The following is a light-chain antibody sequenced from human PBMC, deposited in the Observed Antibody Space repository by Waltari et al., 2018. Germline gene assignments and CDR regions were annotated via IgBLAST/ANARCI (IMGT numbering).Light chain of an antibody. CDR1: SSDVGGYNY. J-gene: IGLJ3*02. CDR3: SSYTSSSTPRV. V-gene: IGLV2-14*03. Sequence: QSALTQPASVSGSPGQSITISCTGTSSDVGGYNYVSWYQQHPGKAPKLMIYDVSNRPSGVSNRFSGSKSGSTASLTISGLQAEDEADYYCSSYTSSSTPRVFGGGTKLTVL. CDR2: DVS.